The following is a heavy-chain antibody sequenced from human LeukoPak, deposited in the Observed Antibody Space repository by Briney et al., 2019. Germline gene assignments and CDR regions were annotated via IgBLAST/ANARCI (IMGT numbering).Heavy chain of an antibody. CDR2: ISSSGSTI. V-gene: IGHV3-48*03. D-gene: IGHD6-19*01. CDR3: ARDPYSSGWYMYFQH. J-gene: IGHJ1*01. Sequence: GGSLRLSCAASGFTFSSYEMNWVRQAPGKGLEWVSYISSSGSTIYYADSVKGRFTISRDNAKNSPYLQMNSLRAEDTAVYYCARDPYSSGWYMYFQHWGQGTLVTVSS. CDR1: GFTFSSYE.